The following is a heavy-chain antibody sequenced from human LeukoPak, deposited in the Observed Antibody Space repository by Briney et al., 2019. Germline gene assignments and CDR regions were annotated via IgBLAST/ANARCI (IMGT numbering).Heavy chain of an antibody. D-gene: IGHD3-10*01. CDR1: GYTFTSYY. CDR3: ARGHICYGSGSLYYYYMDV. Sequence: GASVKVSCKASGYTFTSYYMHWVRQAPGQGLEWMGIINPSGGSTSYAQKFQGRVTMTRDTSTSTVYMELSSLRSEDTAVYYCARGHICYGSGSLYYYYMDVWGKGTTVTISS. J-gene: IGHJ6*03. V-gene: IGHV1-46*01. CDR2: INPSGGST.